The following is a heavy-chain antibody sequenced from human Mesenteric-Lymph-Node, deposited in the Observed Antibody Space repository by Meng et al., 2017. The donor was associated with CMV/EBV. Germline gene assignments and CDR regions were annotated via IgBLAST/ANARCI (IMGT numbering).Heavy chain of an antibody. Sequence: ASVKVSCKVSGYTLTELSMHWVRQAPGQGLEWMGIINPSGGSTTYAQKFQGRVTMTRDTSTSTVYMELRSLRSEDTAVYYCARDGSYYYDSSGYYLSSRFDYWGQGTLVTVSS. D-gene: IGHD3-22*01. CDR3: ARDGSYYYDSSGYYLSSRFDY. J-gene: IGHJ4*02. V-gene: IGHV1-46*01. CDR2: INPSGGST. CDR1: GYTLTELS.